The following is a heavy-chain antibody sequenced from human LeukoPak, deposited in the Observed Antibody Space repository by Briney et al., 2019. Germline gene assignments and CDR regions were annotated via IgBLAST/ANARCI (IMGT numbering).Heavy chain of an antibody. J-gene: IGHJ3*02. V-gene: IGHV3-21*05. CDR3: ARPYYDSSGYYAAFDI. CDR1: GFTFSSYS. CDR2: ISSSSGHT. Sequence: PGGSLRLSCAASGFTFSSYSMNWVRQAPGKGLERVSYISSSSGHTNYADSVKGRFTISRDNAKNSLYLQMNSLRAEDTAVYYCARPYYDSSGYYAAFDIWGQGTMVTVSS. D-gene: IGHD3-22*01.